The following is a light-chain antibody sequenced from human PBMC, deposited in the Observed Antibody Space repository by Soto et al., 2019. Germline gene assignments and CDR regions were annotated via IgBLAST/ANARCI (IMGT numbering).Light chain of an antibody. CDR1: QSVSNN. CDR2: GAS. V-gene: IGKV3-15*01. CDR3: QQYNSYLYT. Sequence: EIVMTHSPATLSVSPGERATLSCRASQSVSNNLAWYQQKPGQAPRLLIYGASTRATAIPARFSGSGSGTEFTLTISSLQPDDFATYYCQQYNSYLYTFGQGTKLEIK. J-gene: IGKJ2*01.